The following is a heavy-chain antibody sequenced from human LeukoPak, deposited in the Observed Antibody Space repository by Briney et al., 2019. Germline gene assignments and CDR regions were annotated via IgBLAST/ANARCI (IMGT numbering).Heavy chain of an antibody. V-gene: IGHV3-33*06. CDR3: AKSTTTVTPYYFDY. D-gene: IGHD4-17*01. CDR2: IWYDGSNK. Sequence: GGSLRLSCAASGFTFSSYGMHWVRQAPGKGLEWVAVIWYDGSNKYYADSVKGRFTISRDNSKNTLYLQMNSLRAEDTAVYYCAKSTTTVTPYYFDYWGQGNLVTVSS. J-gene: IGHJ4*02. CDR1: GFTFSSYG.